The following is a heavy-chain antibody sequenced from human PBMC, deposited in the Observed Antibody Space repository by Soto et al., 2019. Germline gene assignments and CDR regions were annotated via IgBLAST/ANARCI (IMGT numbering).Heavy chain of an antibody. J-gene: IGHJ5*02. CDR2: ISSSGSTI. CDR3: ARDPRPEYYSSTSCYTPGWFAP. Sequence: QVQLVESGGGLVKPGGSLRLSCAASGFTFSDYYMSWIRQAPGKGLVWVSYISSSGSTIYYADSVKGRFTISRDNAKNSLYLQMKSLSAEDTAVYYCARDPRPEYYSSTSCYTPGWFAPWGQGTLVTVSS. CDR1: GFTFSDYY. V-gene: IGHV3-11*01. D-gene: IGHD2-2*02.